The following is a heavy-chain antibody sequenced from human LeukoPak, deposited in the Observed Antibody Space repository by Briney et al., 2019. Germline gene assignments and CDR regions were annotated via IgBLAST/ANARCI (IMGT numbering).Heavy chain of an antibody. J-gene: IGHJ3*02. CDR2: IIPIFGAA. D-gene: IGHD2-2*01. CDR1: GGTFSSYA. CDR3: ARGEVVPAAIGAFDI. V-gene: IGHV1-69*06. Sequence: SVKVSCKASGGTFSSYAISWVRQAPGQGLEWMGGIIPIFGAANYAQKFQGRVTITANKSTSTAYMELSSLRSEDTAVYYCARGEVVPAAIGAFDIWGQGTMVTVSS.